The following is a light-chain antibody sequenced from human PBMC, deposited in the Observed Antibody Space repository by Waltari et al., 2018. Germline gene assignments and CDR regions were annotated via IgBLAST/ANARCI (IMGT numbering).Light chain of an antibody. CDR1: SSDVGAYNS. V-gene: IGLV2-8*01. J-gene: IGLJ1*01. CDR3: TSDGGSSNFYV. CDR2: EGT. Sequence: QSALTQPPSASGSPGQSVTISCTGTSSDVGAYNSVSWYRQHPCKAPKLMVYEGTKRPSGVPARFSGSKSGNTASLTVSGLQTEDEADYYCTSDGGSSNFYVFGTGTKVTVL.